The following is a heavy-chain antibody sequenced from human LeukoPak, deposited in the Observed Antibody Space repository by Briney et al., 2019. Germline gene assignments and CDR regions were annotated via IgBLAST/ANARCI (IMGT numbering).Heavy chain of an antibody. CDR3: AAPDYYDSSGYYY. Sequence: GSSVKVSCKASGGTFSSYAISWVRQAPGQGLEWMGRIIPILGIANYAQKFQGRVTITADKSTSTAYMELSSLRSEDTAVYYCAAPDYYDSSGYYYWGQGTLVTVSS. CDR2: IIPILGIA. D-gene: IGHD3-22*01. V-gene: IGHV1-69*04. CDR1: GGTFSSYA. J-gene: IGHJ4*02.